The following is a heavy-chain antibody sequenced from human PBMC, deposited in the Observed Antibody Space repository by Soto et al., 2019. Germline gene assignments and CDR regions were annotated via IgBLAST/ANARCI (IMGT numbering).Heavy chain of an antibody. J-gene: IGHJ3*02. CDR1: GYTFTSYG. D-gene: IGHD5-18*01. Sequence: QVQLVQSGAEVKKPGASVKVSCKASGYTFTSYGISWVRQAPGQGLEWMGWISAYNGNTNYAQKLQGRVTMTTDTSTSTGYMEVRSLRSDDTGVYYCARARGYRYGGDGFDIWGQGNMVTVSS. V-gene: IGHV1-18*04. CDR3: ARARGYRYGGDGFDI. CDR2: ISAYNGNT.